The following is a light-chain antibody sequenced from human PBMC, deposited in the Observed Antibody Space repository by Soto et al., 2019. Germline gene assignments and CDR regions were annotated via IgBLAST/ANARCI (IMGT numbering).Light chain of an antibody. CDR1: QGISSY. CDR2: AAS. CDR3: QQLNSYPALT. J-gene: IGKJ4*01. Sequence: DIQLTQSPSFLSASVEDRVTITCRASQGISSYLAWYQQKPGKAPKLLIYAASTLQSGVPSRFSGSGSGTEFTLTISSLQPEDFATYYCQQLNSYPALTFGGGTKVDIK. V-gene: IGKV1-9*01.